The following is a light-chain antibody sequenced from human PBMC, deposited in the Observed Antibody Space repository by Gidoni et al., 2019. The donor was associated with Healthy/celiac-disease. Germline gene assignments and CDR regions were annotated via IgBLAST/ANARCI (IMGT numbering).Light chain of an antibody. Sequence: DIQMTQSPSSLSASVGDRVTITCQASQDISNYLNWYQQKQGKAPKLLIYDASNLEKGVPSRFSGSGSGTDFTDTISSLQPEDIATYYCQQYDNLLAITFGGGTKVEIK. CDR2: DAS. J-gene: IGKJ4*01. CDR1: QDISNY. CDR3: QQYDNLLAIT. V-gene: IGKV1-33*01.